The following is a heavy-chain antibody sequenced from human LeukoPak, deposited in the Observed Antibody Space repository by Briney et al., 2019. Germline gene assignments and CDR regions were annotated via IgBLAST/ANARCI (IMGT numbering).Heavy chain of an antibody. D-gene: IGHD6-19*01. Sequence: GGSLRLSCAASGFTFSTEWMGWVRQAPGKGLEWVATMKEEGGNIYYVDSVRGRFTISRDNAKNSLFLQMNSLRADDTAVYYCTRNGCSGWCHDYWGQGTLVTVSS. CDR2: MKEEGGNI. CDR3: TRNGCSGWCHDY. J-gene: IGHJ4*02. CDR1: GFTFSTEW. V-gene: IGHV3-7*01.